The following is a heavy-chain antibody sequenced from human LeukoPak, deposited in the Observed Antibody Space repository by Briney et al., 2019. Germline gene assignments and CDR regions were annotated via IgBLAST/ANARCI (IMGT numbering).Heavy chain of an antibody. CDR3: ARRPFHAFDI. CDR2: INPSGGST. Sequence: ASVKVSCKSSGYTFTSYYMHWVRQAPGQGLEWMGIINPSGGSTSYAQKFQGRVTMTWDTSTSTVYMELSSLRSEDTAVYYCARRPFHAFDIWGQGTMVTVSS. V-gene: IGHV1-46*01. CDR1: GYTFTSYY. D-gene: IGHD2/OR15-2a*01. J-gene: IGHJ3*02.